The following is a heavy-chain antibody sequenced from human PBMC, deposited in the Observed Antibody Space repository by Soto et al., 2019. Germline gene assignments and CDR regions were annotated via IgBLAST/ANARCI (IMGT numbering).Heavy chain of an antibody. V-gene: IGHV1-18*04. J-gene: IGHJ6*02. D-gene: IGHD6-13*01. CDR2: ISAYNGNT. CDR3: ARSDTAYSSSWTPAYYGMDV. Sequence: QVQLVQSGAEVKKPGASVKVSCKASGYTFTSYGISWVLQAPGQGLEWMGWISAYNGNTNYAQKLQGRVTMTTDTATITAYMELRSLRSDDTAVYYCARSDTAYSSSWTPAYYGMDVWGQGTTVTVSS. CDR1: GYTFTSYG.